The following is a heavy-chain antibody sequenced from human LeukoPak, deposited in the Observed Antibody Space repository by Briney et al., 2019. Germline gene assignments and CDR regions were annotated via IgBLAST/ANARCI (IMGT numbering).Heavy chain of an antibody. CDR3: ARDRAPRTIFGVVIMFDY. V-gene: IGHV3-23*01. Sequence: GGSLRLSCAASGFTFSSYAMSWVRQAPGKGLEWVSSISSGSTNTYYADSVKGRFTISRDNSKNTLYLQMNSLRAEDTAVYYCARDRAPRTIFGVVIMFDYWGQGTLVTVSS. CDR2: ISSGSTNT. D-gene: IGHD3-3*01. J-gene: IGHJ4*02. CDR1: GFTFSSYA.